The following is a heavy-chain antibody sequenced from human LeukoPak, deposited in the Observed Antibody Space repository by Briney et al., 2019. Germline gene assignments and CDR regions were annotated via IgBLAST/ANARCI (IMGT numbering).Heavy chain of an antibody. CDR1: GGSISGYY. J-gene: IGHJ4*02. V-gene: IGHV4-59*01. CDR3: ARRRGYSYGHFDY. Sequence: SETLSLTCTVSGGSISGYYWSWIRQPPGKGLEWIGYIYYSGSTNYNPSLKSRVTISVDTSKNQFSLKLSSVTAADTAVYYCARRRGYSYGHFDYWGQGTLVTVSS. CDR2: IYYSGST. D-gene: IGHD5-18*01.